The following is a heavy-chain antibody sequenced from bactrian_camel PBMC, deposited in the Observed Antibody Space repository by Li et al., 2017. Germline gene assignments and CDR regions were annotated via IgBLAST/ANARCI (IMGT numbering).Heavy chain of an antibody. J-gene: IGHJ4*01. V-gene: IGHV3S9*01. CDR1: GYSSSRHC. CDR2: IRRDGDE. Sequence: HVQLVESGGGSVQAGGSLRLSCTHFGYSSSRHCMGWFRQAPGKAREGIAGIRRDGDEYHADSVKGRFTISRDNDKNTVYLQMNILKPEDSAQYYCVAATRPVGGNCPIFVSYNAWGQGTQVTVS. CDR3: VAATRPVGGNCPIFVSYNA. D-gene: IGHD7*01.